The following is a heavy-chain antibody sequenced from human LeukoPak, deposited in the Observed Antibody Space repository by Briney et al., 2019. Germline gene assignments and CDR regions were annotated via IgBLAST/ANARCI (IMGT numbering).Heavy chain of an antibody. CDR3: ASSGSREYNWFDP. CDR1: GGTFSSYA. CDR2: IIPIFGTA. D-gene: IGHD1-26*01. Sequence: ASVKVSCKASGGTFSSYAISWVRQAPGQGLEWMGGIIPIFGTANYAQKLQGRVTITTDESTSTAYMELSSLRSEDTAVYYCASSGSREYNWFDPWGQGTLVTVSS. J-gene: IGHJ5*02. V-gene: IGHV1-69*05.